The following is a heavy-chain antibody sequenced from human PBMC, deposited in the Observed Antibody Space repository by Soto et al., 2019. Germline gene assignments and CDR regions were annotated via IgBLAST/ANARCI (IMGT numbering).Heavy chain of an antibody. J-gene: IGHJ5*02. Sequence: ASVKVSCKASGGTFSSYAISWVRQAPGQRLEWMGWINAGNGNTKYSQKFQGRVTITRDTSASTAYMELSSLRSEDTAVYYCARDHCSSTSCSPGWFDPWGQGTLVTVSS. D-gene: IGHD2-2*01. V-gene: IGHV1-3*01. CDR2: INAGNGNT. CDR1: GGTFSSYA. CDR3: ARDHCSSTSCSPGWFDP.